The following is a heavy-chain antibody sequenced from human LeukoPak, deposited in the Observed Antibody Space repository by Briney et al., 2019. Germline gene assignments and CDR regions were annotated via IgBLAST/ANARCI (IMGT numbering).Heavy chain of an antibody. V-gene: IGHV4-39*07. D-gene: IGHD5-18*01. CDR1: GGSISSSSYY. Sequence: SETLSLTCTVSGGSISSSSYYWGWIRQPPGKGLEWIGSIYYSGSTYYNPSLKSRVTISVDTSKNQFSLKLSSVTAADTAVYYCARLFLGGYSYGRRKLNWFDPWGQGTLVTVSS. J-gene: IGHJ5*02. CDR3: ARLFLGGYSYGRRKLNWFDP. CDR2: IYYSGST.